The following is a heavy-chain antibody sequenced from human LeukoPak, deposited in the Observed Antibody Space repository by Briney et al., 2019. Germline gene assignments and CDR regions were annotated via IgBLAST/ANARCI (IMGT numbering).Heavy chain of an antibody. CDR3: TRLFSRVGGYWHFDL. CDR1: GGSISDYY. V-gene: IGHV4-59*08. J-gene: IGHJ2*01. Sequence: SETLSLTCTVSGGSISDYYWSWIRQPPGKGLEWIAYMSRSGTTKYNPSLKSRVTISLDTSKDQFSLKLSSVTAADMAVYYCTRLFSRVGGYWHFDLWGRGTLVTVSS. CDR2: MSRSGTT. D-gene: IGHD3-16*01.